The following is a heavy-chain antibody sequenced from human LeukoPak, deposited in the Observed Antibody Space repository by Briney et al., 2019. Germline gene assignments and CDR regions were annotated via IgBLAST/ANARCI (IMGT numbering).Heavy chain of an antibody. Sequence: GESLKISCKGSGFDFSSSSIGWVRQMPGKGLEWMTIIRPADSDTRYSSSFRGQVTISADKSISTAYLQWSSLKASDTAMYYCARFYDILTGYPRGFDPWGQGTLVTVSS. CDR2: IRPADSDT. V-gene: IGHV5-51*01. CDR3: ARFYDILTGYPRGFDP. D-gene: IGHD3-9*01. CDR1: GFDFSSSS. J-gene: IGHJ5*02.